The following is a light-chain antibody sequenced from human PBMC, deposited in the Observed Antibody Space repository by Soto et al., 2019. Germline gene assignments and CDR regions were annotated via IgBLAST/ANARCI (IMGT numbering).Light chain of an antibody. CDR2: GAS. CDR3: QQYNNWPDT. CDR1: QSVSSN. J-gene: IGKJ2*01. Sequence: EIVMTQSPATLSVSPGERATLSCRASQSVSSNLAWYQQKPGQAPRLLLYGASTRATGIPARFSGSGSGTEFTLTISRLQSEDFAVYYCQQYNNWPDTFGQGTKLAIK. V-gene: IGKV3-15*01.